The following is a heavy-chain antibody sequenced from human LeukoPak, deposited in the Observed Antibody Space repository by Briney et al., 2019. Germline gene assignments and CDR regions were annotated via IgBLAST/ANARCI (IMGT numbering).Heavy chain of an antibody. CDR3: ARESSYGFDY. J-gene: IGHJ4*02. Sequence: GGSLRLSCAASGFTFDDYAMHWVRQAPGKGLEWVSGISWNSGSIGYADSVKGRFTISRDNARNSLYLQMNSLRADDTAVYYCARESSYGFDYWGQGTLVTVSS. V-gene: IGHV3-9*01. CDR1: GFTFDDYA. CDR2: ISWNSGSI. D-gene: IGHD5-18*01.